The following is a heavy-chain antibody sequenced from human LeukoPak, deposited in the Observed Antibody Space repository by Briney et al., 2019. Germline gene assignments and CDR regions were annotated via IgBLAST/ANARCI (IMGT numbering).Heavy chain of an antibody. Sequence: VKVSCKASGGTFSSYTISWVRQAPGQGLEWMGRIIPILGIANYAQKFQGRVTITADKSTSTAYMELSSLTPDDTAIYYCTRKLRLDEHWGQGTLVAVSS. D-gene: IGHD1-7*01. V-gene: IGHV1-69*02. J-gene: IGHJ4*02. CDR1: GGTFSSYT. CDR3: TRKLRLDEH. CDR2: IIPILGIA.